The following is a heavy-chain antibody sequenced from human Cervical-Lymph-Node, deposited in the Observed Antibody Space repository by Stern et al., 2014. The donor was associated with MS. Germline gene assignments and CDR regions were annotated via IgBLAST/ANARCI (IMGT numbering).Heavy chain of an antibody. Sequence: VQLVESGGGVVQPGRSLRLSCAASGFTFDSYAMHWVRQTPGKGLEWVAVISYDGDNKYYADSVKGRFTISRDNSKNTLYLLMNSLSPEDPAVYYCARERFSSSSRLFDYWGQGALVTVTS. D-gene: IGHD6-6*01. CDR2: ISYDGDNK. CDR3: ARERFSSSSRLFDY. CDR1: GFTFDSYA. J-gene: IGHJ4*02. V-gene: IGHV3-30-3*01.